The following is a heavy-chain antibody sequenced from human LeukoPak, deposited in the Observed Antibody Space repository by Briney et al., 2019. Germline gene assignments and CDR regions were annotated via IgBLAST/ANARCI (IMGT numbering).Heavy chain of an antibody. CDR3: ARHQRGYCSGGDCPYYFDY. J-gene: IGHJ4*02. V-gene: IGHV4-39*01. CDR1: GGSISSSRYY. CDR2: IWYSGST. Sequence: PSETLSLTCTVSGGSISSSRYYWGWIRQPPGEGVEGIGSIWYSGSTYYNPSLYSRVTISVDASKNQFDLKLTSVTAADTAVYYCARHQRGYCSGGDCPYYFDYWGQGPLVSVSS. D-gene: IGHD2-15*01.